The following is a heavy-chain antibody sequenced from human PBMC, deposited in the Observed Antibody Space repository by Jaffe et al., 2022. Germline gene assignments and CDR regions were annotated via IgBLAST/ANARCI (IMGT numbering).Heavy chain of an antibody. J-gene: IGHJ3*02. D-gene: IGHD2-2*01. V-gene: IGHV3-9*01. CDR3: AKDILFGPAAMQAADDAFDI. Sequence: EVQLVESGGGLVQPGRSLRLSCAASGFTFDDYAMHWVRQAPGKGLEWVSGISWNSGSIGYADSVKGRFTISRDNAKNSLYLQMNSLRAEDTALYYCAKDILFGPAAMQAADDAFDIWGQGTMVTVSS. CDR2: ISWNSGSI. CDR1: GFTFDDYA.